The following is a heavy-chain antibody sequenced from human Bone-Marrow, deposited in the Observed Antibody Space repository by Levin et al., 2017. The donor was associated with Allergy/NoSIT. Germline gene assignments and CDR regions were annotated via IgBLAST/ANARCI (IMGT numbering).Heavy chain of an antibody. CDR2: ISYDGSNK. D-gene: IGHD6-19*01. CDR3: AKDYTRYSSGSALSDY. J-gene: IGHJ4*02. V-gene: IGHV3-30*18. CDR1: GFTFSSYG. Sequence: GGSLRLSCAASGFTFSSYGMHWVRQAPGKGLEWVAVISYDGSNKYYADSVKGRFTISRDNSKNTLYLQMNSLRAEDTAVYYCAKDYTRYSSGSALSDYWGQGTLVTVSS.